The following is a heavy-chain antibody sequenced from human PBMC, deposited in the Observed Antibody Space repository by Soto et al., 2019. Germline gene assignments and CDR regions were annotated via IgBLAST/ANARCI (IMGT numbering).Heavy chain of an antibody. D-gene: IGHD3-3*01. V-gene: IGHV1-69*13. CDR3: ASILQWPSDY. J-gene: IGHJ4*02. Sequence: ASVKVSCKASGYTFTSYGISWVRQAPGQGLEWMGGIIPIFGTANYAQKFQGRVTITADESTSTAYMELSSLRSEDTAVYYCASILQWPSDYWGQGTLVTVSS. CDR2: IIPIFGTA. CDR1: GYTFTSYG.